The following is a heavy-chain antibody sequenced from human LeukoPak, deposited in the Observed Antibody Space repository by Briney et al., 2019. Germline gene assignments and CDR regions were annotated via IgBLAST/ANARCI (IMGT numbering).Heavy chain of an antibody. J-gene: IGHJ4*02. CDR2: ISGSGAST. CDR3: VKVIGRGPRGPFDF. D-gene: IGHD1-26*01. Sequence: PVGSLRLSCAASGFNFYNFAMGWVRQAPGKGLGWVSGISGSGASTYYADSVTGRFTISRDVSKNTLYLQINSLRVEDTAVYYCVKVIGRGPRGPFDFWGQGTLVTVSS. V-gene: IGHV3-23*01. CDR1: GFNFYNFA.